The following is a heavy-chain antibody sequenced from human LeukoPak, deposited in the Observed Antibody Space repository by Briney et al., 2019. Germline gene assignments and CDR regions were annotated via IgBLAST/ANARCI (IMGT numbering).Heavy chain of an antibody. CDR3: HGGVRDSSGVDAFDT. V-gene: IGHV1-18*01. CDR2: ISAYNGNT. Sequence: VASVKVSCKASGYTFTSYGISWVRQAPGQGLEWMGWISAYNGNTNYAQKLQGRVTMTTDTSTSTAYMELRSLRSDDTAVYYCHGGVRDSSGVDAFDTWGQGTMVTVSS. CDR1: GYTFTSYG. J-gene: IGHJ3*02. D-gene: IGHD3-22*01.